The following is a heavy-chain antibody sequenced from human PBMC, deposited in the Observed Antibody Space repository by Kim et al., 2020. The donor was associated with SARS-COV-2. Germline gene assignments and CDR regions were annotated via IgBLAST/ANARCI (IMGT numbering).Heavy chain of an antibody. D-gene: IGHD2-15*01. CDR3: AKGCGGSCYWPNWFDP. V-gene: IGHV3-30*18. CDR2: ISYDGSNK. CDR1: GFTFSSYG. Sequence: GGSLRLSCAASGFTFSSYGMHWVRQAPGKGLEWVAVISYDGSNKYYADSVKGRFTISRDNSKNTLYLQMNSLRAEDTAVYYCAKGCGGSCYWPNWFDPWG. J-gene: IGHJ5*02.